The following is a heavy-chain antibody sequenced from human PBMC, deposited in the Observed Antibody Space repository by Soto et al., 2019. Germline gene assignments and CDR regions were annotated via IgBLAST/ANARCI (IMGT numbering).Heavy chain of an antibody. CDR1: GGSIGSSGYY. V-gene: IGHV4-39*01. CDR2: IYYSGST. D-gene: IGHD2-8*01. CDR3: ATTYGISHFDY. J-gene: IGHJ4*02. Sequence: PSETLSLTCTVSGGSIGSSGYYWGWIRQPPGKGLEWIGNIYYSGSTSYNPSLRSRVTISVDTSRNQFSLKLSSVTAADTAVYYCATTYGISHFDYWGQGTPVTVSS.